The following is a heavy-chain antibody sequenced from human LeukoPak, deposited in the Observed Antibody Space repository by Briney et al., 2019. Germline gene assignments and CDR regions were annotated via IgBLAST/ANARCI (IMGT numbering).Heavy chain of an antibody. Sequence: GGSLRLSCAASGFTFSSYAMSWVRQAPGKGLEWVSAISGSGGSTYYADSVKGRFTISRDNAKNSLYLQMNSLRAEDTAVYYCASGRGIAAAGTWGQGTLVTVSS. CDR3: ASGRGIAAAGT. V-gene: IGHV3-23*01. CDR1: GFTFSSYA. J-gene: IGHJ4*02. D-gene: IGHD6-13*01. CDR2: ISGSGGST.